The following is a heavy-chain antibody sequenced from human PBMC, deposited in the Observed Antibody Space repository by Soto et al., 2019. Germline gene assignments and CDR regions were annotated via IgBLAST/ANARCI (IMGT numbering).Heavy chain of an antibody. Sequence: ASVKVSCKASGGTFSSYAISWVRQAPGQGLEWMGGIIPIFGTANYAQKFQGRVTITADESTSTAYMELSSLRSEDTAVYYCECGYSYGHFEYWGQGTLVTVSS. J-gene: IGHJ4*02. D-gene: IGHD5-18*01. V-gene: IGHV1-69*13. CDR1: GGTFSSYA. CDR3: ECGYSYGHFEY. CDR2: IIPIFGTA.